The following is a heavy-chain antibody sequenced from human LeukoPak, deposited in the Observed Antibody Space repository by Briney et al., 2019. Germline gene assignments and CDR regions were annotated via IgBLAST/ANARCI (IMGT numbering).Heavy chain of an antibody. CDR1: GFTFSSYA. CDR3: AKVGNWKYGHHNY. Sequence: GGSLRLSCAASGFTFSSYAMTWVRQAPGKGLEWVSAISGSDGTTYYADSVKGRFTISRDNSKNTLSLQMNSLRAEDTAVYYCAKVGNWKYGHHNYWGQGTLVTVSS. V-gene: IGHV3-23*01. CDR2: ISGSDGTT. D-gene: IGHD1-7*01. J-gene: IGHJ4*02.